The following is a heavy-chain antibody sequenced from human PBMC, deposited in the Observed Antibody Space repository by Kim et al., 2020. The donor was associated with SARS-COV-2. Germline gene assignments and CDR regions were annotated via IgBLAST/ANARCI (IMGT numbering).Heavy chain of an antibody. J-gene: IGHJ6*02. Sequence: GESLEISCKGSGYSFTSYWISWVRQMPGKGLEWMGRIDPSDSYTNYSPSFQGHVTISADKSISTAYLQWSSLKASDTAMYYCARHKMYCSGGSCYSGSIYYYYDYGMDVWGQGTTVTVSS. CDR1: GYSFTSYW. CDR3: ARHKMYCSGGSCYSGSIYYYYDYGMDV. CDR2: IDPSDSYT. V-gene: IGHV5-10-1*01. D-gene: IGHD2-15*01.